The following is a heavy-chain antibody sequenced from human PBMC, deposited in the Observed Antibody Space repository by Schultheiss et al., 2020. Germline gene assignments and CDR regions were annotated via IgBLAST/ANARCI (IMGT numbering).Heavy chain of an antibody. Sequence: GSLKISCGVSGFNVSSTYMTWVRQAPGQGLEWVSLIYSDGSTHHADSVEGRFEISRDDSKNTIYLQMKSLRVEDTAVYFCASTSVTTDYYYYYAMDVWGQGTTVTVSS. D-gene: IGHD4-17*01. CDR2: IYSDGST. J-gene: IGHJ6*02. CDR3: ASTSVTTDYYYYYAMDV. CDR1: GFNVSSTY. V-gene: IGHV3-66*02.